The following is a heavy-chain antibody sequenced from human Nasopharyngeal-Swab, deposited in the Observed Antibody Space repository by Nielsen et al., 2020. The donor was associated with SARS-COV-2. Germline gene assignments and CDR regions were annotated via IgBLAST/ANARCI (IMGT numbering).Heavy chain of an antibody. J-gene: IGHJ6*02. CDR3: ASLLWFGKLPSDYYYYGMDV. V-gene: IGHV3-11*04. Sequence: GESLKISCAASGFTFSDYYMSWIRQAPGKGLEWVSYISSSGSTIYYADSVKGRFTISRDHAKNSLYLQMNSLRAEDTAVYYCASLLWFGKLPSDYYYYGMDVWGQGTTVTVSS. CDR1: GFTFSDYY. CDR2: ISSSGSTI. D-gene: IGHD3-10*01.